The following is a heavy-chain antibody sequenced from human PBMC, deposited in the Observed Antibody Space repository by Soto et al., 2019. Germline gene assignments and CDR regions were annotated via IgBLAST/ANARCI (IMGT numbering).Heavy chain of an antibody. V-gene: IGHV3-30*04. J-gene: IGHJ4*02. CDR1: AFTFSSYG. CDR3: ARDGPCVELWLGRALDF. CDR2: ISYDTTKE. D-gene: IGHD5-18*01. Sequence: QVQLVESGGGVVQPGRSLRLSCAASAFTFSSYGMHWVRQAPGKGLEWVAFISYDTTKEYYADSVKGRFTIYRDNSNNRLYLAMNYLRSEDTAVYYCARDGPCVELWLGRALDFWGQGTLVTVSS.